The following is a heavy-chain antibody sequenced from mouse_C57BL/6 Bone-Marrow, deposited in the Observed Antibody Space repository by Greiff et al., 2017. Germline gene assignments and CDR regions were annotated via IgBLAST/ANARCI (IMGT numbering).Heavy chain of an antibody. Sequence: QVQLQQSGAELVRPGASVTLSCKASGYTFTDYEMHWVKQTPVHGLEWIGAIDPETGGTAYNQKFKGKAILTADKSSSTAYMELRSLTSEDSAVYYCTRRDYEYDEGDAMDYWGEETSVTVSS. D-gene: IGHD2-4*01. CDR2: IDPETGGT. V-gene: IGHV1-15*01. J-gene: IGHJ4*01. CDR1: GYTFTDYE. CDR3: TRRDYEYDEGDAMDY.